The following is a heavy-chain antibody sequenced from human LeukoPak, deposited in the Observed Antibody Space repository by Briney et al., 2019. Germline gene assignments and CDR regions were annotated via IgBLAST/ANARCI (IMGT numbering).Heavy chain of an antibody. Sequence: PSETLSLTCAVYGGSFSGYYWSWIRQPPGKGLEWIGYIYYSGSTNYNPSLKSRVTISVDTSKNQFSLKLSSVTAADTAVYYCARAVVPAAWVFSYYYGMDVWGQGTTVTVSS. CDR2: IYYSGST. CDR1: GGSFSGYY. V-gene: IGHV4-59*08. CDR3: ARAVVPAAWVFSYYYGMDV. D-gene: IGHD2-2*01. J-gene: IGHJ6*02.